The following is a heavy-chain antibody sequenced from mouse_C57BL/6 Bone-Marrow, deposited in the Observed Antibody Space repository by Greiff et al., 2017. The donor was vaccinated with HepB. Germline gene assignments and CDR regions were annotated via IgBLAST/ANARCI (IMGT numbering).Heavy chain of an antibody. CDR1: GFTFSDFY. Sequence: EVQVVESGGGLVQSGRSLRLSCATSGFTFSDFYMEWVRQAPGKGLEWIAASRNKANDYTTEYSASVKGRFIVSRDTSQSILYLQMNALRAEDTAIYYCARDASGDLDYWGQGTTLTVSS. CDR3: ARDASGDLDY. CDR2: SRNKANDYTT. V-gene: IGHV7-1*01. J-gene: IGHJ2*01. D-gene: IGHD3-1*01.